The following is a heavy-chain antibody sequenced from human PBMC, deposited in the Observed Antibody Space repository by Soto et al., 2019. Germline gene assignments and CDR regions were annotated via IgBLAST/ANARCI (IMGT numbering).Heavy chain of an antibody. Sequence: PGEPLKIAREGSGYNITSYYITWARQLPGKGLEWMGRIDPSDSYTTYNPSFRGHVTISADKSIRTAYLQWSSLEASDSGMYYCARGDKAMAHNGVDILAQRTAVTVSS. J-gene: IGHJ6*02. CDR2: IDPSDSYT. D-gene: IGHD5-18*01. CDR1: GYNITSYY. V-gene: IGHV5-10-1*01. CDR3: ARGDKAMAHNGVDI.